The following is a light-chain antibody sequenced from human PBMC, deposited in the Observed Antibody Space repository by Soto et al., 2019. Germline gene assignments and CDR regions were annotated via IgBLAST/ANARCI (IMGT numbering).Light chain of an antibody. CDR3: QQYLSTPIT. V-gene: IGKV4-1*01. CDR2: WAS. CDR1: QSLLDTSNNKNH. Sequence: DIVMTQSPYSLAVSLGERATIKCRSSQSLLDTSNNKNHLAWYQQKPGQSPKVLIYWASTRQTGVPDRFSGSGYGTDFTLTISSLQADDVAIYYCQQYLSTPITFGQGTRRGIK. J-gene: IGKJ5*01.